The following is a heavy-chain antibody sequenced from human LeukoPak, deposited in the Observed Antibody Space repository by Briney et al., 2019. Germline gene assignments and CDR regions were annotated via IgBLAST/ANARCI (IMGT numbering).Heavy chain of an antibody. J-gene: IGHJ3*01. D-gene: IGHD3-22*01. V-gene: IGHV3-30-3*01. CDR1: GFTFNSNV. Sequence: PGRSLRLSCAASGFTFNSNVMHWVRQAPGKGLEWVAVISYDGSDKYYADSVKGRFTISRDNSKNTLYLQMNSLRAEDTAVYYCARASTWVPRMDSSGYYYPYAFDLWGQGTMVTVSS. CDR2: ISYDGSDK. CDR3: ARASTWVPRMDSSGYYYPYAFDL.